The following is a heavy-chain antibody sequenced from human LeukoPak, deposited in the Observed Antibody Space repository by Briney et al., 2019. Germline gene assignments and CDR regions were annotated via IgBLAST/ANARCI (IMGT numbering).Heavy chain of an antibody. D-gene: IGHD5-18*01. CDR2: ISSSSRYT. V-gene: IGHV3-21*01. J-gene: IGHJ5*02. Sequence: GGSLRLSRAASGFTFSSYSMNWVRQAPGKGLEWVSSISSSSRYTYYADSVEGRFTISRDNAKNSLYLQMNSLRAEDTAVYYCARGEDTALVTGGYNWFDPWGQGTLVTVSS. CDR1: GFTFSSYS. CDR3: ARGEDTALVTGGYNWFDP.